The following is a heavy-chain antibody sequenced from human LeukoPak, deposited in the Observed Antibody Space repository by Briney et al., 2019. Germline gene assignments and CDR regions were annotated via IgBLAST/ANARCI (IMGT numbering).Heavy chain of an antibody. J-gene: IGHJ3*02. CDR3: ARGMGAVPRTFDI. D-gene: IGHD3-10*01. CDR1: GCTFTTYS. Sequence: GGSLRLSCAASGCTFTTYSMNWVRQAPGKGLEGVSSIYSSTSFVYYADSVKGRFTISRDNAKDSLYLEMNSLRAEDTAVYYCARGMGAVPRTFDIWGQGTMVTVSS. CDR2: IYSSTSFV. V-gene: IGHV3-21*04.